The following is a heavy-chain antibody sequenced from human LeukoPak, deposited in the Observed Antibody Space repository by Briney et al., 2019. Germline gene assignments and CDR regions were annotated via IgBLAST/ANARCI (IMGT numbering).Heavy chain of an antibody. D-gene: IGHD2-2*01. J-gene: IGHJ3*02. CDR2: INGDGSWT. V-gene: IGHV3-74*01. Sequence: GGSLRLSCAASGNYWMHWVRQAPGKGLVWVSHINGDGSWTTYADSVKGRFTISKDNAKNTVYLQMNSLRAADTAVYYCARVVVVPAANVCSGFDIWGQGTMVTVSS. CDR3: ARVVVVPAANVCSGFDI. CDR1: GNYW.